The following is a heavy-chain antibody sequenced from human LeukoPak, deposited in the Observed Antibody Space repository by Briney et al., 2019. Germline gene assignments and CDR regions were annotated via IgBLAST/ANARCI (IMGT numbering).Heavy chain of an antibody. Sequence: NTGGSLRLSCAASGFTFSTYSMNWVRQAPGKGLEWVSSISSSSSYIYYADSVKGRFTISRDNAKNSLYLQMNSLRAEDTAVYYCARGTNMVRGVNLRPYWGQGTLVTVSS. J-gene: IGHJ4*02. CDR1: GFTFSTYS. D-gene: IGHD3-10*01. V-gene: IGHV3-21*01. CDR2: ISSSSSYI. CDR3: ARGTNMVRGVNLRPY.